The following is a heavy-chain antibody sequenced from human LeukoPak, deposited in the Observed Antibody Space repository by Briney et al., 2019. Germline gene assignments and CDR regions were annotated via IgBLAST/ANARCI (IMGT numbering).Heavy chain of an antibody. CDR3: ARKPGAVDY. V-gene: IGHV3-11*04. D-gene: IGHD3-10*01. J-gene: IGHJ4*02. CDR1: GFTFSGYY. Sequence: PGGSLRLSCAGSGFTFSGYYMSWIRQAPGKGLEWISYISSSGSTIYSAGATKGRFTISRDNATNSLYLQKNSLRAADTDVYYCARKPGAVDYWGQGTLVTVSS. CDR2: ISSSGSTI.